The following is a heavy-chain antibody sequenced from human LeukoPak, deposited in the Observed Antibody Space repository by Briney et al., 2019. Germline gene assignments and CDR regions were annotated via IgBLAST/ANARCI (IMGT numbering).Heavy chain of an antibody. J-gene: IGHJ4*02. D-gene: IGHD2-2*02. CDR1: GGTFSSYA. V-gene: IGHV1-69*05. CDR2: IIPIFGTA. Sequence: EASVKVSCKASGGTFSSYAISCVRQAPGQGLEWMGGIIPIFGTANYAQKFQGRVTITTDESTSTAYMELSSLRSEDTAVYYCARERGDYTVFDYWGQGTLVTVSS. CDR3: ARERGDYTVFDY.